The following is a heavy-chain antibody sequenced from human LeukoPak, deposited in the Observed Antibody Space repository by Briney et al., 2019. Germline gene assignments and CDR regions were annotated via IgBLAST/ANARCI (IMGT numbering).Heavy chain of an antibody. D-gene: IGHD3-9*01. Sequence: GGSLRLSCAASGFTVSSNYMSWVRQAPGKGLEWVSVIYSGGSTYCADSVKGRFTISRDNSKNTLYPQMNSLRAEDTAVYYCAREIEGYFDSSSHWFDPWGQGTLVTVSS. CDR3: AREIEGYFDSSSHWFDP. V-gene: IGHV3-66*01. CDR1: GFTVSSNY. CDR2: IYSGGST. J-gene: IGHJ5*02.